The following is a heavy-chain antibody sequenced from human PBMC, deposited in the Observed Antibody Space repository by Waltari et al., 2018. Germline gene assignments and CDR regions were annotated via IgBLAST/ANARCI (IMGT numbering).Heavy chain of an antibody. CDR3: AREARMIVVRNAFDI. D-gene: IGHD3-22*01. CDR2: TIPIFGTA. V-gene: IGHV1-69*01. J-gene: IGHJ3*02. Sequence: QVQLVQSGAEVKKPGASVKVSCKASGYTFTSYYMHWVRQAPGQGLGWMGGTIPIFGTAKYAQKFQGRVTITADESMSTAYMELSSLRSEYTAVYYCAREARMIVVRNAFDIWGQGTMVTVSS. CDR1: GYTFTSYY.